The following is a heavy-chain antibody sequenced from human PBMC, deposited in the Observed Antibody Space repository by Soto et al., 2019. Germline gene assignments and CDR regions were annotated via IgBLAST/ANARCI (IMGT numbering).Heavy chain of an antibody. CDR2: IIPIFGTA. CDR3: ARDPPPPRRWLQSGDGMDV. CDR1: GGTFSSYA. J-gene: IGHJ6*02. V-gene: IGHV1-69*01. D-gene: IGHD5-12*01. Sequence: QVQLVQSGAEVKKPGSSVKVSCKASGGTFSSYAISWVRQAPGQGLEWMGGIIPIFGTANYAQKFQGRVTITADESTGKAYKGARRLGTGEPAVYFWARDPPPPRRWLQSGDGMDVWGQGTTVTVSS.